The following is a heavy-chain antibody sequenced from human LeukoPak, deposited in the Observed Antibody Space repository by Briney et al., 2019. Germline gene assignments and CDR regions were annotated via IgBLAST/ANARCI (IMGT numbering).Heavy chain of an antibody. V-gene: IGHV3-21*01. CDR2: ISSSSSYI. CDR3: ARVDWGRHYYDSSGYYFDY. J-gene: IGHJ4*02. Sequence: PGGSLRLSCAASGFTFSSYSMNWVRQAPGKGLEWVSSISSSSSYIYYADSVKGRFTISRDNAKNPLYLQMNSLRAEDTAVYYCARVDWGRHYYDSSGYYFDYWGQGTLVTVSS. D-gene: IGHD3-22*01. CDR1: GFTFSSYS.